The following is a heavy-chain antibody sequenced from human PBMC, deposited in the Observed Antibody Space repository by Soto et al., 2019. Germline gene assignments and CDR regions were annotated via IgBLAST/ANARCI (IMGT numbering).Heavy chain of an antibody. CDR3: ENAKEWLSLPFDY. CDR2: ISYDGSNK. V-gene: IGHV3-30-3*01. CDR1: GFTFSSYA. D-gene: IGHD3-22*01. J-gene: IGHJ4*02. Sequence: PGGSLRLSCAASGFTFSSYAMHWVRQAPGKGLEWVAVISYDGSNKCYADSVKGRFTISRDNSKNTLYLQMNSLRAEDTAVYYCENAKEWLSLPFDYWGQGTLVTVSS.